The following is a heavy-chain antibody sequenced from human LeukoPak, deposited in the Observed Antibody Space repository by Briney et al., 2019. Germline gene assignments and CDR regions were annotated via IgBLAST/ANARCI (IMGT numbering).Heavy chain of an antibody. J-gene: IGHJ4*02. CDR1: GDSISIYY. V-gene: IGHV4-4*07. D-gene: IGHD2-15*01. CDR3: ARDEPTYCRGGRCFDC. Sequence: KTSETLSLTCTVSGDSISIYYCSWIRQPAGKGLEWIGRFYTSGSTKYNQSLKSRVTISVDKSKKQFSLKLRSVTAADPAVYYCARDEPTYCRGGRCFDCWGQGTLVTVSS. CDR2: FYTSGST.